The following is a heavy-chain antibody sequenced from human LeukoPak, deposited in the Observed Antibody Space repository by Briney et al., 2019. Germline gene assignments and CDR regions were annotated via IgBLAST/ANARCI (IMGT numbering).Heavy chain of an antibody. CDR1: GFTFSSYA. V-gene: IGHV3-23*01. J-gene: IGHJ4*02. CDR3: AKDRSCTNDICHGDFDY. Sequence: GGSLRPSCAASGFTFSSYAASWVRQAPGKGLEWVSSISGSGGSTYSADSVKGRFTISRDNSKNTLYLQMNSLRAEDTALYYCAKDRSCTNDICHGDFDYWGQGTLVTVSS. D-gene: IGHD2-8*01. CDR2: ISGSGGST.